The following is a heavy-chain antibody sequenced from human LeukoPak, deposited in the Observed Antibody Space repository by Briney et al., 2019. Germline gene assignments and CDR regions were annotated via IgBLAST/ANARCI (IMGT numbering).Heavy chain of an antibody. CDR2: IYYSGST. CDR1: GGSISSGGYY. J-gene: IGHJ3*01. D-gene: IGHD5-12*01. CDR3: ARQDIVATSGAFDL. Sequence: SETLSLTCTVSGGSISSGGYYWSWIRQHPGKGLEWIGYIYYSGSTYYNPSLKSRVTISVDTSKNQFSLKLSSVTAADTAVYYCARQDIVATSGAFDLWGQGTMVTVSS. V-gene: IGHV4-31*03.